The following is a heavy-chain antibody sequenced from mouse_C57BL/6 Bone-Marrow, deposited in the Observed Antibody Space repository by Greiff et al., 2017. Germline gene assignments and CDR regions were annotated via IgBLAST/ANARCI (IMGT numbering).Heavy chain of an antibody. Sequence: QVQLQQSGAELMKPGASVKLSCKATGYTFTGYWIEWVKQRPGHGLEWIGEFLPGSGSINYNEKFKGKATFSADTSSNTAYMQLSSLTTEDSAIYYCAGGGRRVFAYWGQGTLVTVSA. CDR3: AGGGRRVFAY. J-gene: IGHJ3*01. CDR1: GYTFTGYW. CDR2: FLPGSGSI. V-gene: IGHV1-9*01.